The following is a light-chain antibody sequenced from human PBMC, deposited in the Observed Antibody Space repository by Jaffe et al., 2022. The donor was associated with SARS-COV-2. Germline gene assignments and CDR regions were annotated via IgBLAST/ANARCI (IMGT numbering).Light chain of an antibody. CDR3: QQSYSRLWT. CDR1: QSIGSR. CDR2: AAS. J-gene: IGKJ1*01. V-gene: IGKV1-39*01. Sequence: DIQMTQSPSSLSASAGDRVTITCRASQSIGSRLNWYQQKPGKAPRLLITAASRLESGVPSRFSGSGSGTDFTLIISSLQPEDFATYYCQQSYSRLWTFGQGTKVEIK.